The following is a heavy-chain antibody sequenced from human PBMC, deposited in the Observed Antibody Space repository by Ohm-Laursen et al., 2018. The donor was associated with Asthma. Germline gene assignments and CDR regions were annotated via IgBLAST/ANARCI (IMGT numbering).Heavy chain of an antibody. CDR1: GYTFSRYS. CDR2: ISTASTFI. D-gene: IGHD4-17*01. V-gene: IGHV3-21*01. Sequence: SLRLSCAASGYTFSRYSIHWVRQVPGKGLEWVASISTASTFIYYADSVRGRFTISRDNAKNSLYLQMNSLRAEDTAVYYCARAPTTVNPRGQNWFDPWGQGTLVTVSS. J-gene: IGHJ5*02. CDR3: ARAPTTVNPRGQNWFDP.